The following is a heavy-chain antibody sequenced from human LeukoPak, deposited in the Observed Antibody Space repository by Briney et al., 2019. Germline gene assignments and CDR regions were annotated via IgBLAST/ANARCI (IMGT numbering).Heavy chain of an antibody. CDR3: GRVSGEQGVLNPYQVCAI. J-gene: IGHJ3*02. CDR1: GFTFSRYA. V-gene: IGHV3-30*04. D-gene: IGHD2-8*01. CDR2: ISYDGSNK. Sequence: PGRSLRLSCAASGFTFSRYAMHWVRQTPGRGLAWVTVISYDGSNKYYADSVKGRFTISRDNSKNTLYLQMNSLRAEDTAVYYCGRVSGEQGVLNPYQVCAIGGQRTIVTVSS.